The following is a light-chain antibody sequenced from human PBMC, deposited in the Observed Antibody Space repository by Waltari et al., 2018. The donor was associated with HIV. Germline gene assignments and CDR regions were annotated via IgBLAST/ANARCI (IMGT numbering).Light chain of an antibody. CDR1: QRVRSK. V-gene: IGKV3D-15*01. Sequence: EIVMLQSPATLSVSPGARATLSCTTSQRVRSKLAWYQQKPGQSPRLLIYGASTRATGIPGRFSGSESGTEFILNISSLQAEDCAVYYCQQYYKWPITFGQGTRVEIK. CDR2: GAS. CDR3: QQYYKWPIT. J-gene: IGKJ5*01.